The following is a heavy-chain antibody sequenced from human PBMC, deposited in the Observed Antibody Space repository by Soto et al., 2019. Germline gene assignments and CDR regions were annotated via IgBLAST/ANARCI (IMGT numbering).Heavy chain of an antibody. D-gene: IGHD5-18*01. V-gene: IGHV3-7*04. CDR2: IKQDGSEQ. CDR1: GFTFRNYW. CDR3: AKDLGWLRVDS. J-gene: IGHJ4*02. Sequence: EVQLVESGGGLVQPGGSLRLSCAASGFTFRNYWMIWVRQAPGKGPEWVANIKQDGSEQHYVDSVKGLFTISRDNAKNALYLQMNSLRVEDTAVYYRAKDLGWLRVDSWGQGTLVTV.